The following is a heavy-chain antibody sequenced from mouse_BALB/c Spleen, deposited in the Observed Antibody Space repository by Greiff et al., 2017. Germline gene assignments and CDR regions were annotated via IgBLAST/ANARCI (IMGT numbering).Heavy chain of an antibody. CDR2: IDPANGNT. J-gene: IGHJ3*01. V-gene: IGHV14-3*02. D-gene: IGHD1-1*01. Sequence: DVQLVESGAELVKPGASVKLSCTASGFNIKDTYMHWVKQRPEQGLEWIGRIDPANGNTKYDPKFQGKATITADTSSNTAYLQLSSLTSEDTAVYYCARSDFYYGIAYWGQGTLVTVSA. CDR1: GFNIKDTY. CDR3: ARSDFYYGIAY.